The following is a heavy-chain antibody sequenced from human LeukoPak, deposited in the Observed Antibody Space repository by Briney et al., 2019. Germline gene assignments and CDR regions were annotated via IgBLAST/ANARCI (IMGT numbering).Heavy chain of an antibody. CDR3: ARVPYDSSGYRFDY. CDR1: GGSISSGGYY. CDR2: IYYSGST. J-gene: IGHJ4*02. Sequence: SQTLSLTCTVSGGSISSGGYYWSWIRQHPGKGLEWIGYIYYSGSTYYNPSLKSRVTISVDTSENQFSLKLSSVTAADTAVYYCARVPYDSSGYRFDYWGQGTLVTVSS. V-gene: IGHV4-31*03. D-gene: IGHD3-22*01.